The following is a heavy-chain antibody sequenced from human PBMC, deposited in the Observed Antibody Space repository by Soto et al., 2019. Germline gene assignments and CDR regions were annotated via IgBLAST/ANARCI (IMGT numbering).Heavy chain of an antibody. CDR1: GGSFSGYY. J-gene: IGHJ6*02. CDR2: INHSGST. Sequence: SETLSLTCAVYGGSFSGYYWGWIRQPPGKGLEWIGEINHSGSTNYNPSLKSRVTISVDTSKNQFSLKLSSVTAADTAVYYCARVRRKYYYGSGSYLSGGGMDVWGQGTTVTVSS. CDR3: ARVRRKYYYGSGSYLSGGGMDV. V-gene: IGHV4-34*01. D-gene: IGHD3-10*01.